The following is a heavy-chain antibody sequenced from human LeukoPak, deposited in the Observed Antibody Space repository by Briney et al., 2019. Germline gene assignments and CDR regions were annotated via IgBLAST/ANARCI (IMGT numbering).Heavy chain of an antibody. D-gene: IGHD5-24*01. V-gene: IGHV1-18*01. CDR1: GYSFTSFG. CDR2: ISAYNGKI. CDR3: ARDLGEIEMAAIFFDY. Sequence: ASVKVSCKASGYSFTSFGVSWVRQAPGQGLEWMGWISAYNGKIKYAQNPQGRVTLTQDTSTSTAYMELRSLRSDDTAMYYCARDLGEIEMAAIFFDYWGQGTLVTVSS. J-gene: IGHJ4*02.